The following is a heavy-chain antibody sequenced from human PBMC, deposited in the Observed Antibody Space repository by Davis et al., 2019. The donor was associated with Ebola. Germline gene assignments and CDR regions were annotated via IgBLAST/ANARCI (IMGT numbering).Heavy chain of an antibody. D-gene: IGHD4-17*01. Sequence: PSETLSLTCAVSGASISFSNWWSWVRQPPGKGLEWIGEIYRSGSTNYNPSLKSRVTISVDTSKNQFSLKLSSVTAADTAVYYCASEDYGDYGRYDYWGQGTLVTVSS. V-gene: IGHV4-4*02. CDR2: IYRSGST. CDR1: GASISFSNW. J-gene: IGHJ4*02. CDR3: ASEDYGDYGRYDY.